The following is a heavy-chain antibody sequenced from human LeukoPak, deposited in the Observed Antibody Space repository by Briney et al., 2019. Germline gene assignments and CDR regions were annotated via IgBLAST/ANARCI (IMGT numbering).Heavy chain of an antibody. CDR3: ARERAAVAGLFDY. D-gene: IGHD6-19*01. V-gene: IGHV3-7*01. J-gene: IGHJ4*02. CDR2: IKQDGSEK. Sequence: GGSLRLSCAASGFTFSSYWMSWVRQAPGKGLEWVANIKQDGSEKYYVDSVKGRFTISRDNAKNSLYLQMNSLRAEDTAVYYCARERAAVAGLFDYWGQGTLVTVSS. CDR1: GFTFSSYW.